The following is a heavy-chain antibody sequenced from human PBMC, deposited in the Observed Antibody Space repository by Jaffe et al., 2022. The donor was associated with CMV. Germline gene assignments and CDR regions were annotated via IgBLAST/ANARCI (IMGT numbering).Heavy chain of an antibody. Sequence: EVQLVESGGGLVQPGRSLRLSCAASGFTFDDYAMHWVRQAPGKGLEWVSGISWNSGSIGYADSVKGRFTISRDNAKNSLYLQMNSLRAEDTALYYCAKAPAAAAGPIDYWGQGTLVTVSS. D-gene: IGHD6-13*01. V-gene: IGHV3-9*01. J-gene: IGHJ4*02. CDR3: AKAPAAAAGPIDY. CDR2: ISWNSGSI. CDR1: GFTFDDYA.